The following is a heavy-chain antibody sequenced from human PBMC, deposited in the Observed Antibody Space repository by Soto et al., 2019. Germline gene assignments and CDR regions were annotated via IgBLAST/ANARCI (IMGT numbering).Heavy chain of an antibody. CDR2: IIPMFGTA. V-gene: IGHV1-69*01. CDR1: GGPFSDYA. Sequence: QVQLVQSGAEVKKPGSSVKVSCKVSGGPFSDYAVSWVRQAPGQGLEWMGGIIPMFGTANYAQKFQGRVTIAANESMTTAYMELSSLRYEETAVYYCARDLDYYGSGNYYNRIDYWGQGTLVTVSS. D-gene: IGHD3-10*01. J-gene: IGHJ4*02. CDR3: ARDLDYYGSGNYYNRIDY.